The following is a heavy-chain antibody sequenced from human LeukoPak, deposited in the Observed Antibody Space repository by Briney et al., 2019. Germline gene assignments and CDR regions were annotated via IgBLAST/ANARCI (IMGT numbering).Heavy chain of an antibody. D-gene: IGHD3-10*01. CDR2: IYSGGST. CDR1: GFTFDDYA. CDR3: ARVKAGYYYYMDV. Sequence: GGSLRLSCAASGFTFDDYAMNWVRQVPGKGLEWVSVIYSGGSTYYADSVMGRFTISRDNSKNTLYLQMNSLRAEDTAVYYCARVKAGYYYYMDVWGKGTTVTVSS. V-gene: IGHV3-53*01. J-gene: IGHJ6*03.